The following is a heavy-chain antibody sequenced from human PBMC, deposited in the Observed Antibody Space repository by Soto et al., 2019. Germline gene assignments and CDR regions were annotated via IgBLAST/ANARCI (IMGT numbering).Heavy chain of an antibody. CDR2: IYWDDDK. V-gene: IGHV2-5*02. CDR1: GFSLSTTVLG. Sequence: QITLKESGPTLVKPTQTLTLTCTFAGFSLSTTVLGVGWIRQPPGKAREGLAIIYWDDDKRYSPSLKSRLTITKDTSHNQVVLTMTNMDPVATATYYCARESRRFFDCWGQGTLVTVSS. J-gene: IGHJ4*02. D-gene: IGHD2-2*01. CDR3: ARESRRFFDC.